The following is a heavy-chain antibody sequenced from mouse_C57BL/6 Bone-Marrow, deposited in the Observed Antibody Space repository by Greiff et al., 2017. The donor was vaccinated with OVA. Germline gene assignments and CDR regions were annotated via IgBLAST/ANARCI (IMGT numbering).Heavy chain of an antibody. CDR2: INPSSGYT. CDR3: ARGVGEDY. V-gene: IGHV1-4*01. CDR1: GYTFTSYT. Sequence: LMESGAELARPGASVKMSCKASGYTFTSYTMHWVKQRPGQGLEWIGYINPSSGYTKYNQKFKDKATLTADKSSSTAYMQLSSLTSEDSAVYYCARGVGEDYWGQGTTLTVSS. J-gene: IGHJ2*01. D-gene: IGHD1-1*02.